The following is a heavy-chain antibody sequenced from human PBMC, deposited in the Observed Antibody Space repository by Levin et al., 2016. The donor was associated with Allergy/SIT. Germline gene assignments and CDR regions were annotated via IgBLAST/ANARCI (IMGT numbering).Heavy chain of an antibody. V-gene: IGHV7-4-1*02. CDR2: INTNNGNP. CDR1: GYTFTSYA. D-gene: IGHD6-13*01. Sequence: ASVKVSCKTSGYTFTSYAMNWVRQAPGQGLEWMGWINTNNGNPTYAQGFTGRFVFSLDTSVSTAYLQISSLKAEDTAVYFCARVTKSSSWEDAFDIWGQGTMVTVSS. CDR3: ARVTKSSSWEDAFDI. J-gene: IGHJ3*02.